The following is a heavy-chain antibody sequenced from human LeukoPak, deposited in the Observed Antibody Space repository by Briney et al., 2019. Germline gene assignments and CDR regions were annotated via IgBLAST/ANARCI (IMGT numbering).Heavy chain of an antibody. D-gene: IGHD4-11*01. J-gene: IGHJ6*02. Sequence: PGASLRLSCAACGFSFSNYGMSWVRQAPGKGLEGVSGISGSGGGTYFADSVKGRFTISRDSSKNTLYLQMTSLRAEDTAIYYCAKSPSVTMVGLDVWGQGTTVTVSS. CDR3: AKSPSVTMVGLDV. CDR2: ISGSGGGT. CDR1: GFSFSNYG. V-gene: IGHV3-23*01.